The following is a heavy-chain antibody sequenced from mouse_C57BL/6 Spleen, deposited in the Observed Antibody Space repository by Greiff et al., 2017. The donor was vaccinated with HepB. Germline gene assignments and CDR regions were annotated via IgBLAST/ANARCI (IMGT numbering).Heavy chain of an antibody. V-gene: IGHV1-54*01. CDR2: INPGSGGT. Sequence: QVQLQQSGAELVRPGTSVKVSCKASGYAFTNYLIEWVKQRPGQGLEWIGVINPGSGGTNYNEKFKGKATLTADKSSSTAYMQRSSLTSEDSAVYFCARGGYWYFDVWGTGTTVTVSS. CDR1: GYAFTNYL. CDR3: ARGGYWYFDV. J-gene: IGHJ1*03.